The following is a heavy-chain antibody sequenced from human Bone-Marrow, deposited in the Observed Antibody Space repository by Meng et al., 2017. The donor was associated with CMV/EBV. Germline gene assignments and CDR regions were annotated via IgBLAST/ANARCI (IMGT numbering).Heavy chain of an antibody. CDR3: AASKYAIAARQDY. D-gene: IGHD6-6*01. CDR2: INPIFGTA. J-gene: IGHJ4*01. CDR1: GDTFSNHA. V-gene: IGHV1-69*06. Sequence: QVQLVQSGAEVKTPGSSVKVSCKASGDTFSNHAMSWVRQTPGQGLEWMGGINPIFGTANYGQRFQGRVTISVDKSTNTAYLELSSLTSEDTATYYCAASKYAIAARQDYWGHGTLVTVSS.